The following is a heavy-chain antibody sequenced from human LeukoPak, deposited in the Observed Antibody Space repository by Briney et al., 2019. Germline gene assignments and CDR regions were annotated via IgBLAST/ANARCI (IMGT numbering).Heavy chain of an antibody. CDR1: GYTFTSYG. D-gene: IGHD3-3*01. V-gene: IGHV1-18*01. Sequence: VSVKVSCKASGYTFTSYGISWVRQAPGQGLEWMGWISAYNGNTNYAQKLQGRVTMTTDTSTSTAYMELRSLRSDDTAVYYCARDQYGFWSGYYSPGYWGQGTLVTVSS. CDR3: ARDQYGFWSGYYSPGY. CDR2: ISAYNGNT. J-gene: IGHJ4*02.